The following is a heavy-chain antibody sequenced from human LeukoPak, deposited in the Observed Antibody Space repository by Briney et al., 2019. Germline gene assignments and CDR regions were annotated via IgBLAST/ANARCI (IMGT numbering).Heavy chain of an antibody. V-gene: IGHV3-48*04. CDR2: ISNSGSAI. CDR1: GFTFSSYW. Sequence: GGSLRLSCAASGFTFSSYWMSWVRQAPGKGLEWVSYISNSGSAIYYADSVKGRFTISRDNAKNSLYLQMNSLRAEDTAVYYCARVYCSGGSCYTEYDYWGQGTLVTVSS. D-gene: IGHD2-15*01. J-gene: IGHJ4*02. CDR3: ARVYCSGGSCYTEYDY.